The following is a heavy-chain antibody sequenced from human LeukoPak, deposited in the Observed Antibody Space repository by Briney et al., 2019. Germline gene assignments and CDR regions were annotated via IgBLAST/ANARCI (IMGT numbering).Heavy chain of an antibody. J-gene: IGHJ4*02. CDR2: IRGGGEDT. D-gene: IGHD3-16*01. CDR3: AKISWDGRGTFH. V-gene: IGHV3-23*01. Sequence: PGGSLRLSCAASGFTFSTYSMSWVRQAPGKGLEWVSAIRGGGEDTYYADSVKGRFTISRDNSKDTLSLQMNSLRAEDTAVYYCAKISWDGRGTFHWGQGTLVTVSS. CDR1: GFTFSTYS.